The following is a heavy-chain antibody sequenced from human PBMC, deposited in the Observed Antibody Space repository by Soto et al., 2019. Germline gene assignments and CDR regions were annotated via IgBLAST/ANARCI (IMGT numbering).Heavy chain of an antibody. D-gene: IGHD3-3*01. V-gene: IGHV1-8*01. CDR1: GYTFTSYD. J-gene: IGHJ1*01. CDR3: ARDLPSAYYDFWSGYPGAPPLEYFQH. Sequence: ASVKVSCKASGYTFTSYDINWVRQATGQGLEWMGWMNPNSGNTGYAQKFQGRVTMTTDTSTSTAYMELRSLRSDDTAVYYCARDLPSAYYDFWSGYPGAPPLEYFQHWGQGTLVTVSS. CDR2: MNPNSGNT.